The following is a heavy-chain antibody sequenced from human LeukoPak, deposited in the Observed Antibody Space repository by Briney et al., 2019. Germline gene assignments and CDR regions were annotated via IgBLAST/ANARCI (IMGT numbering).Heavy chain of an antibody. CDR3: AKDLASVYDAFMS. CDR1: GFPFNGYA. V-gene: IGHV3-43*02. J-gene: IGHJ3*01. Sequence: AGGSLRLSCAASGFPFNGYAMDWVRHAPGRGLEWVSLISGDGGSTYYADSVKGRFTISRDNSKNSLYLQMNSLRTEDTALYYCAKDLASVYDAFMSGAKGQWSPSLQ. CDR2: ISGDGGST.